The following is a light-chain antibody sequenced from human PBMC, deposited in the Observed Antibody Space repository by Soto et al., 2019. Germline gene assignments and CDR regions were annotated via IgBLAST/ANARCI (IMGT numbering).Light chain of an antibody. J-gene: IGLJ3*02. CDR2: EVS. CDR3: SSYAGSNLWV. Sequence: QSALTQSPSASGSPGQSVTISCTGTSSDVGNYKYVSWYQQHPGEAPKLMIYEVSKRPSGVPDRFSGSKSGNTASLTVSGLQVEDEADYYCSSYAGSNLWVFGGGTKLTVL. CDR1: SSDVGNYKY. V-gene: IGLV2-8*01.